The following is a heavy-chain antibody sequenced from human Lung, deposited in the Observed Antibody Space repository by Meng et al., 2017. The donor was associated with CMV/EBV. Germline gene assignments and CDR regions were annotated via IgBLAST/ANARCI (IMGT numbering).Heavy chain of an antibody. D-gene: IGHD4-17*01. Sequence: LXXAISGDSVSSNSAAWNWIRQSPSRGLEWLGRTYYRSKWYNDYAVSVKSRITINPDTSKNQFSLQLNSVTPEDTAVYYCAREGPTVTPVDYWGQGTLVXVSS. J-gene: IGHJ4*02. V-gene: IGHV6-1*01. CDR1: GDSVSSNSAA. CDR3: AREGPTVTPVDY. CDR2: TYYRSKWYN.